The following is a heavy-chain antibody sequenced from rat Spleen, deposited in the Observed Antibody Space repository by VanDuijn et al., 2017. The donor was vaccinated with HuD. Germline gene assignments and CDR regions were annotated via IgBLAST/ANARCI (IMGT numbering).Heavy chain of an antibody. Sequence: QVQLTESGPALLPPSQTLSLACPVSGFLPTANTVHWLRQPPGRGLKWMGGIWGDGRTSYNSALKSRLSISRDTSQSQVYLKMNSLQTDDTAIYICTGGRGDYWGQGVMVTVSS. V-gene: IGHV2-1*01. CDR3: TGGRGDY. CDR1: GFLPTANT. CDR2: IWGDGRT. D-gene: IGHD4-1*01. J-gene: IGHJ2*01.